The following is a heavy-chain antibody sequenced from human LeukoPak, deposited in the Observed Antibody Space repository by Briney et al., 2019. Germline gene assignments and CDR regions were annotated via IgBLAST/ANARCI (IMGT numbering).Heavy chain of an antibody. CDR2: INPSGGST. CDR3: ARADRGSATSSTSLNWFDP. CDR1: GYTFTIYY. Sequence: ASVKVSCKASGYTFTIYYMHWVRQAPGQGLEWMGLINPSGGSTSYAQKFQGRVTMTRDTSTSTVYMELSSLRSEDTAVYYCARADRGSATSSTSLNWFDPWGQGTLVTVSS. D-gene: IGHD2-2*01. V-gene: IGHV1-46*01. J-gene: IGHJ5*02.